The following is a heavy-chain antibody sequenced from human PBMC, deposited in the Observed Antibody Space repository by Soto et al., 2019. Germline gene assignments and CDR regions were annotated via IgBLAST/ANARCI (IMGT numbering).Heavy chain of an antibody. CDR1: GGSINSGGYC. CDR2: ISYGGST. V-gene: IGHV4-31*03. J-gene: IGHJ4*02. Sequence: QVQLQESGPGLVKPSQTLSLTCTVSGGSINSGGYCWSWIRQHPGKGLDWIGCISYGGSTSYNPSLKSRVTISVDTSKNQFALKLTSVTAADTAVYYCSRGILVWGQGALITVSS. CDR3: SRGILV. D-gene: IGHD5-18*01.